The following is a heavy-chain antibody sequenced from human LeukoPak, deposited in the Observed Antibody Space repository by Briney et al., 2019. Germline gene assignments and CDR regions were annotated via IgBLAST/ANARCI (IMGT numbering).Heavy chain of an antibody. CDR2: INHSGST. CDR3: ARLTYYDFWSDSAYV. J-gene: IGHJ6*04. V-gene: IGHV4-34*01. CDR1: GGSFSGYY. D-gene: IGHD3-3*01. Sequence: SETLSLTCAVYGGSFSGYYWSWIRQPPGKGLEWIGEINHSGSTNYNPSLKSRVTISVDTSKNQFSLKLSSATAADTAVYYCARLTYYDFWSDSAYVWGKGTTVTVSS.